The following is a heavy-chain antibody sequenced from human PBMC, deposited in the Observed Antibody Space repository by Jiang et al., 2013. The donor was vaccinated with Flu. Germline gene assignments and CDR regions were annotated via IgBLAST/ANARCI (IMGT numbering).Heavy chain of an antibody. Sequence: RSLRLSCAASGFTFSSYAMHWVRQAPGKGLEWVAVISYDGSNKYYADSVKGRFTISRDNSKNTLYLQMNSLRAEDTAVYYCARDRAVTSYYYGMDVWGQGTTVTVSS. D-gene: IGHD1-26*01. CDR1: GFTFSSYA. CDR2: ISYDGSNK. V-gene: IGHV3-30-3*01. J-gene: IGHJ6*02. CDR3: ARDRAVTSYYYGMDV.